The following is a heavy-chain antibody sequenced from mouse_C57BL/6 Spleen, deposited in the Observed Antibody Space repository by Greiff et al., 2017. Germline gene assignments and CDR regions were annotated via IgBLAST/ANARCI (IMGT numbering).Heavy chain of an antibody. CDR3: ARSGYYGSSPYWYFDV. CDR1: GYTFTNYW. D-gene: IGHD1-1*01. Sequence: VQLQQSGAELVRPGTSVKMSCKASGYTFTNYWIGWAKQRPGHGLEWIGDIYPGGGYTNYNEKFKGKATLTADKSSSTAYMQFSSLTSEDSAIYYCARSGYYGSSPYWYFDVRGTGTTVTVSS. CDR2: IYPGGGYT. V-gene: IGHV1-63*01. J-gene: IGHJ1*03.